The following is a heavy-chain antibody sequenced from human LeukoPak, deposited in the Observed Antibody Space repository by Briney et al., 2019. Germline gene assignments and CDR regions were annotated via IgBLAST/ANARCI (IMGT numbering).Heavy chain of an antibody. V-gene: IGHV4-59*08. CDR2: IYHIGST. Sequence: SETLSLTCSVSGDSINNNFWTWIRQPPGKGLEWIGTIYHIGSTYYNPSLESRVTISVDKSKNEFSLNLNSVTAADTAVYYCARAGWIITSGIDYWGQGALVTVSS. J-gene: IGHJ4*02. CDR1: GDSINNNF. CDR3: ARAGWIITSGIDY. D-gene: IGHD1-20*01.